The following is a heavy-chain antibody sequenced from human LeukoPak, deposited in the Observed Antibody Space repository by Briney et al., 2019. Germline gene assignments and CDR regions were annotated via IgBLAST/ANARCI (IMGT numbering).Heavy chain of an antibody. CDR2: IRYDGSNK. CDR3: ATSDCGGDCYTDY. D-gene: IGHD2-21*01. V-gene: IGHV3-30*02. Sequence: PGGSLRLSCAASGFAFSSYGMHWVRQAPGKGLEWVAFIRYDGSNKYYADSVKGRFTISRDNSKNTLYLQMNSLRAEDTAVYYCATSDCGGDCYTDYWGQGTLVTVSS. CDR1: GFAFSSYG. J-gene: IGHJ4*02.